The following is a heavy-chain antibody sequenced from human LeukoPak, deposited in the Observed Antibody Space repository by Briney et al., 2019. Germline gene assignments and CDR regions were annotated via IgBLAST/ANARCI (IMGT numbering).Heavy chain of an antibody. V-gene: IGHV4-30-4*08. CDR1: GGSISSGDYY. CDR2: IYYSGST. D-gene: IGHD1-26*01. J-gene: IGHJ5*02. CDR3: AREGGYHNWFDP. Sequence: SEALSLTCTVSGGSISSGDYYWSWIRQPPGKGLEWIGYIYYSGSTYYNPSLKSRVTISVDTSKNQFSLKLSSVTAADTAVYYCAREGGYHNWFDPWGQGTLVTVSS.